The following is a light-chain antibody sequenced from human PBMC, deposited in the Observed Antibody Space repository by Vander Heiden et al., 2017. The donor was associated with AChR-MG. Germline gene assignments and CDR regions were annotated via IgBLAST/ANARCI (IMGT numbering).Light chain of an antibody. V-gene: IGKV3-15*01. CDR2: GAS. CDR1: QSGSSN. J-gene: IGKJ1*01. Sequence: GMTQSPVTLSVSAEESATLSCRGSQSGSSNSAWYQQQPRHAPRLLFYGASTRATGIPARCSGSGSGTEFTLTSSSLQSEDFADYYYHHYINWPQTFGHGTKVEIK. CDR3: HHYINWPQT.